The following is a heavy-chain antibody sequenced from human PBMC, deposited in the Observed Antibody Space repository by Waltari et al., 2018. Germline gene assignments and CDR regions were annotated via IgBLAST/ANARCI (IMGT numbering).Heavy chain of an antibody. D-gene: IGHD3-10*01. CDR3: ARGRVTMVQGVIITYDAFDI. CDR1: GGTFSSSA. V-gene: IGHV1-69*13. Sequence: QVQLVQSGAEVKTPGSSVKVSCKASGGTFSSSAISWVRQAPGQGLEWMGGIIPNFGTANYAQKFQGRVTSTADESTSTAYMELSSLRSEDTAVYYCARGRVTMVQGVIITYDAFDIWGQGTMVTVSS. J-gene: IGHJ3*02. CDR2: IIPNFGTA.